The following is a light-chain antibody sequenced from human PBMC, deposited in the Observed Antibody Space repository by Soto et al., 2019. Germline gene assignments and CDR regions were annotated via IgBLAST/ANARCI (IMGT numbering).Light chain of an antibody. CDR3: SSYTTSNTVV. Sequence: QSALTQPASVSGSPGQSITISCTGTTSDIGNYKYVSWYQQHPGKAPKLIIYEVSNRPSRVSDRFSGSKSGNTASLTVSGLQPEDEADYYCSSYTTSNTVVFGGGTKLTVL. CDR2: EVS. V-gene: IGLV2-14*01. J-gene: IGLJ3*02. CDR1: TSDIGNYKY.